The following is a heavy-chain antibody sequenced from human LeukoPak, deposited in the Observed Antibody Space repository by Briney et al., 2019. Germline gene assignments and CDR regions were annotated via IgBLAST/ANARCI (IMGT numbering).Heavy chain of an antibody. V-gene: IGHV3-7*01. CDR2: IKQDGSEK. Sequence: GGSLRLSCAASGSTFSSYWMIWVRQAPGKGLEWVANIKQDGSEKYYVDSVKGRFTISRDNAKNSLYLQMNSLRAEDTAVYYCAIVGIAAVLDAFDIWGQGTVVTVSS. J-gene: IGHJ3*02. D-gene: IGHD6-13*01. CDR3: AIVGIAAVLDAFDI. CDR1: GSTFSSYW.